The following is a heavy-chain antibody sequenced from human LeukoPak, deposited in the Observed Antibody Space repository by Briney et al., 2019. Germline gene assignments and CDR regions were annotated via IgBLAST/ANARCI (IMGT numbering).Heavy chain of an antibody. CDR3: ARSSYYDSSGYFDY. D-gene: IGHD3-22*01. J-gene: IGHJ4*02. CDR1: GGTFSSYA. Sequence: SVKVSCKASGGTFSSYAISWVRQAPGQGLEWMGRIIPILGIANYAQKFQGRVTITADKSTSTAYMELSSLRSEDTAVYYCARSSYYDSSGYFDYWGQGTLVTVSS. V-gene: IGHV1-69*04. CDR2: IIPILGIA.